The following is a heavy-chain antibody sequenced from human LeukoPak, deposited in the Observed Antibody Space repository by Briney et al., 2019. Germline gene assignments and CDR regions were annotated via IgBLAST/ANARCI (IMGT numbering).Heavy chain of an antibody. CDR2: ISSSSSYI. Sequence: GGSLRLSCAASGFTFSSYSMNWVRQAPGKGLEWVSSISSSSSYIYYADLVKGRFTISRDNAKNSLYLQMNSLRAEDTAVYYCARLPGYSYGSSVWGQGTLVTVSS. CDR1: GFTFSSYS. V-gene: IGHV3-21*01. D-gene: IGHD5-18*01. CDR3: ARLPGYSYGSSV. J-gene: IGHJ4*02.